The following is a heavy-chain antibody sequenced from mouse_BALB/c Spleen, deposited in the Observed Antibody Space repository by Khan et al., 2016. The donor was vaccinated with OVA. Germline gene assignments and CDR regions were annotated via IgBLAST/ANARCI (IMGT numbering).Heavy chain of an antibody. CDR1: GYSFTGYF. V-gene: IGHV1-20*02. CDR2: INPHIGET. CDR3: AKKNGSDFDY. Sequence: EVQLQESGPELVKPGASVKISCKASGYSFTGYFMNWVMQSHGKSLEWIGRINPHIGETFYNQKFKGKATLNVDESSSTVHMERRSLASEDSAVYYCAKKNGSDFDYWGQGTTLTVSS. J-gene: IGHJ2*01. D-gene: IGHD1-1*01.